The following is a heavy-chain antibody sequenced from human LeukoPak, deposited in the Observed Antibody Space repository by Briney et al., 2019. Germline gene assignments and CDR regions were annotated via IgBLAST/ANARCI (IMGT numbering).Heavy chain of an antibody. J-gene: IGHJ6*03. CDR2: ISSSGSTI. CDR1: GFTFSDYY. Sequence: GGSLRLSCAASGFTFSDYYMSWIRQAPGKGLEWVSYISSSGSTIYNADSVKGRFTISRDNAKNSLYLQMNSLRAEDTAVYYCARETYYYYYYMDVWGKGTRSPSP. V-gene: IGHV3-11*04. CDR3: ARETYYYYYYMDV.